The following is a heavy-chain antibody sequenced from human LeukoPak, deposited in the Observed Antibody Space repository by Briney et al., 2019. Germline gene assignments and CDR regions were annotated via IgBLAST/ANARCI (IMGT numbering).Heavy chain of an antibody. CDR2: ISSSGSYK. V-gene: IGHV3-21*04. D-gene: IGHD3-22*01. CDR1: GFIFSSYS. Sequence: PGGSLRLSCAASGFIFSSYSMNWVRQAPGKGLEWGSSISSSGSYKYYADSVKGRFTISRDNAKNSMYLQMNSLRAEDTAVYYCARGLRAYYDSTVDYWGQGTLVTVSS. J-gene: IGHJ4*02. CDR3: ARGLRAYYDSTVDY.